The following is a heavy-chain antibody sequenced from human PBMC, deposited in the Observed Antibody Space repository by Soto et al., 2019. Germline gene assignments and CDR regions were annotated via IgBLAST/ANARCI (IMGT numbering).Heavy chain of an antibody. D-gene: IGHD1-20*01. CDR1: GFTFSSYD. CDR2: IGTAGDT. J-gene: IGHJ3*02. V-gene: IGHV3-13*01. CDR3: VKDRMDHNSVWDPFDI. Sequence: GGSLSLSCAASGFTFSSYDMHWVRQATGKGLEWVSAIGTAGDTYYPGSVKGRFTISRDNSKNTVFLQMNSLRAEDTAIYYCVKDRMDHNSVWDPFDIWGQGTMVTVSS.